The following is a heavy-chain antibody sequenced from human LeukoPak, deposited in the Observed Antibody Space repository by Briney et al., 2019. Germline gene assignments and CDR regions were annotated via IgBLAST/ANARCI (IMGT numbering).Heavy chain of an antibody. CDR3: ARGTYDILTGYQEGYFDY. CDR1: GGTFSSYA. Sequence: ASVKVSCKASGGTFSSYAISWVRQAPGQGLKWMGRIIPILGIANYAQKFQGRVTITADKSTSTAYMELSSLRSEDTAVYYCARGTYDILTGYQEGYFDYWGQGTLVTVSS. CDR2: IIPILGIA. V-gene: IGHV1-69*04. J-gene: IGHJ4*02. D-gene: IGHD3-9*01.